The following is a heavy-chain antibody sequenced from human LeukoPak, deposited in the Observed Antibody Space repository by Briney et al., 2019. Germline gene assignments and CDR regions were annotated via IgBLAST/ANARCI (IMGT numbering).Heavy chain of an antibody. J-gene: IGHJ4*02. Sequence: ASVKVSCKASGYTFTSYYMHWVRQAPGQGLEWMGIINPSGGSTSYAQKFQGRVTMTRDTSTSTDYMELGSLRSEDTAVYYCARAMTTVPFGYWGQGTLVTVSS. D-gene: IGHD4-11*01. CDR1: GYTFTSYY. CDR3: ARAMTTVPFGY. CDR2: INPSGGST. V-gene: IGHV1-46*03.